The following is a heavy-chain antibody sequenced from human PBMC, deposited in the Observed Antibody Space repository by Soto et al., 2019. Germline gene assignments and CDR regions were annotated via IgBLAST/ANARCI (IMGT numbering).Heavy chain of an antibody. Sequence: SETLSLTCIVSGYSISSGSYWGWIRQPPGKGPEWIASMYHGGTTFYYPSLKSRVTISMDTSNNQFSLRLTSVTAADTAVYYCARVPVRSSWNGMTFDYWCQGTLVTVSS. CDR1: GYSISSGSY. V-gene: IGHV4-38-2*02. CDR3: ARVPVRSSWNGMTFDY. J-gene: IGHJ4*02. D-gene: IGHD6-13*01. CDR2: MYHGGTT.